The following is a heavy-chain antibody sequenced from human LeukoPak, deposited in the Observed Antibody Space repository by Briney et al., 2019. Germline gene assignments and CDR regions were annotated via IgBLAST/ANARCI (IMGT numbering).Heavy chain of an antibody. Sequence: PSETLSLTCTVSGGSISSGSYYWSWIRQPAGKGLEWIGRIYTSGSTNYNPSLKSRVTISVDTSKNQFSLKLSSVTAADTAVYYCARVGYYDSSGYYADAFDIWGQGTMVTVSS. J-gene: IGHJ3*02. CDR1: GGSISSGSYY. D-gene: IGHD3-22*01. V-gene: IGHV4-61*02. CDR3: ARVGYYDSSGYYADAFDI. CDR2: IYTSGST.